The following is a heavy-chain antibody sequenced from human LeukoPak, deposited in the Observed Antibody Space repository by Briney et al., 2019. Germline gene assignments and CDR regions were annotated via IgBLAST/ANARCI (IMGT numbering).Heavy chain of an antibody. CDR3: ARGDGGGGTHPFDY. CDR2: VWYEGSVK. Sequence: GGSLRLSCAASGFTFSTYGMNWVRQAPGKGLECVAVVWYEGSVKYYRDSVKGRFTISRDNSKNTLYLQMNSLRVEDTAVYYCARGDGGGGTHPFDYWGQGTLVTVSS. J-gene: IGHJ4*02. D-gene: IGHD2-15*01. CDR1: GFTFSTYG. V-gene: IGHV3-33*01.